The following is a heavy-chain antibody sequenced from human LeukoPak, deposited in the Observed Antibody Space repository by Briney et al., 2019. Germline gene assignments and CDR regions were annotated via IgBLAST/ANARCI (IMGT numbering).Heavy chain of an antibody. V-gene: IGHV3-23*01. CDR1: GFTFSSYA. J-gene: IGHJ4*02. CDR2: ISGSGGGT. Sequence: PGGSVRLSCAASGFTFSSYAMRWVRQAPGKGLEGVSGISGSGGGTYYADSVKGRFTISRDNSKNTLYLQMNSLRAEDTAVYYCAYLSPRGYSYGSPDDYWGQGTLVTVSS. CDR3: AYLSPRGYSYGSPDDY. D-gene: IGHD5-18*01.